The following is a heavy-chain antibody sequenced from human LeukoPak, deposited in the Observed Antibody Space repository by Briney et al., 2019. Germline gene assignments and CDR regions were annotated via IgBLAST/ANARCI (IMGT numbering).Heavy chain of an antibody. V-gene: IGHV4-59*01. J-gene: IGHJ4*02. CDR1: GGSISSYY. CDR2: IYYSGST. D-gene: IGHD6-13*01. Sequence: PSETLSLTCTVSGGSISSYYWSWIRQPPGKGLEWIGYIYYSGSTNYNPSLKSRVTISVDTSKNRFSLKLSSVTAADTAVYYCARGEQLASYWGQGTLVTVSS. CDR3: ARGEQLASY.